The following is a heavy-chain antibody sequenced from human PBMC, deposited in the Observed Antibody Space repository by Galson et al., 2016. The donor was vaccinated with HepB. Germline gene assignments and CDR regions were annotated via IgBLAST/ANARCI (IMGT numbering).Heavy chain of an antibody. D-gene: IGHD1-1*01. J-gene: IGHJ4*02. Sequence: SLRLSCAASGFSFSSYEMTWIRQAPGRGLEWVSYISSPSNVISYADSVKGRFTISRDNANNPLYLRMNSLRAEDTAVYYCARGKEEWNDIYDYWGQGTLVTVSS. CDR3: ARGKEEWNDIYDY. CDR1: GFSFSSYE. CDR2: ISSPSNVI. V-gene: IGHV3-48*03.